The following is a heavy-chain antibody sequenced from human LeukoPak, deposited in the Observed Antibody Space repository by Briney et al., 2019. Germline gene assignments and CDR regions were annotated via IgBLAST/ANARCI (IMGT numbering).Heavy chain of an antibody. J-gene: IGHJ6*03. CDR2: IYYRGSI. Sequence: PSETLSLTCTVSGGSFSSSSYNWDWVRHPPGKGLEWMGRIYYRGSIYYNPYLKSRLTILLDPSKNQFSLKLSSVTAADTAVYYCARTNSGYDIKYYYYYYMDVWGKGTTITVSS. V-gene: IGHV4-39*07. D-gene: IGHD5-12*01. CDR3: ARTNSGYDIKYYYYYYMDV. CDR1: GGSFSSSSYN.